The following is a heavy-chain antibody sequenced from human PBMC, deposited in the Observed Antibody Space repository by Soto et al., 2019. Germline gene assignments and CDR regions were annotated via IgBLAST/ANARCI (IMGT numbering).Heavy chain of an antibody. D-gene: IGHD6-19*01. CDR2: MSSSGSTI. V-gene: IGHV3-11*01. CDR1: GFTFSAYY. CDR3: ARENPVADIFDY. Sequence: QVQLVESGGGLVKPGGSLRLSCAASGFTFSAYYMSWIRQAPGKGLEWVSYMSSSGSTINYADSVKGRFTISRDNAKNSLYLQMNSLRAEDTAVYYCARENPVADIFDYWGQGTLVIVSS. J-gene: IGHJ4*02.